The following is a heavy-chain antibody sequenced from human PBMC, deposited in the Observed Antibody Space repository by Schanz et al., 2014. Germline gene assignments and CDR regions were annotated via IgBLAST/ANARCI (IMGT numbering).Heavy chain of an antibody. V-gene: IGHV3-21*01. J-gene: IGHJ6*02. CDR1: GFTFSSYS. CDR3: AREEGWCIAAAGHNHYDNGMDV. Sequence: VQLVQSGGGLVKPGGSLRLSCAASGFTFSSYSMNWVRQAPGKGLEWVATISSCSRYIYYADSVKGRFTISRDNANNSRYLQMNSLRAEDTAVYYCAREEGWCIAAAGHNHYDNGMDVWGQGTPVTVSS. CDR2: ISSCSRYI. D-gene: IGHD6-13*01.